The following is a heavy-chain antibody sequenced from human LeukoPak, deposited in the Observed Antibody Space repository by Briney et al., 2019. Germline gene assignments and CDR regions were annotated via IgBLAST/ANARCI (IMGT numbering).Heavy chain of an antibody. CDR3: ATSAYCGGDCWGNWFDP. V-gene: IGHV4-34*01. J-gene: IGHJ5*02. D-gene: IGHD2-21*02. CDR1: GGSFSGYY. Sequence: PSETLSLTCAVYGGSFSGYYWSWIRQPPGKGLEWIGEINHSGSTNYNPSLKSRVTISVDTPKNQFSLKLSSVTAADTAVYYCATSAYCGGDCWGNWFDPWGQGTLVTVSS. CDR2: INHSGST.